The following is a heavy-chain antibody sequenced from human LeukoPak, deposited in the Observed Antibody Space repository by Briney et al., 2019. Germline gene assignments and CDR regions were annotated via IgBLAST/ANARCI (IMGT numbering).Heavy chain of an antibody. CDR2: INHSGST. CDR3: ARLNRRSSHLFPPGAFDI. V-gene: IGHV4-34*01. D-gene: IGHD1-26*01. J-gene: IGHJ3*02. Sequence: SETLSLTCAVSGGSISSRDYSWSWIRQPPGKGLEWIGEINHSGSTNYNPSLKSRVTISVDTSKNQFSLKLSSVTAADTAVYYCARLNRRSSHLFPPGAFDIWGQGTMVTVSS. CDR1: GGSISSRDYS.